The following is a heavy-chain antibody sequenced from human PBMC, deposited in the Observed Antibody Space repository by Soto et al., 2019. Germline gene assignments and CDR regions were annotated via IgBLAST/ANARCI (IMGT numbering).Heavy chain of an antibody. Sequence: SETLSLTCTVSGGSISSYYWSWIRQPPGKGLEWIGYIYYSGSTNYNPSLKSRVTISVDTSKNQFSLKLSSVTAADTAVYYCARTNSYGPYYYYYGMDVWGQGTTVTVSS. CDR1: GGSISSYY. J-gene: IGHJ6*02. CDR2: IYYSGST. D-gene: IGHD5-18*01. CDR3: ARTNSYGPYYYYYGMDV. V-gene: IGHV4-59*01.